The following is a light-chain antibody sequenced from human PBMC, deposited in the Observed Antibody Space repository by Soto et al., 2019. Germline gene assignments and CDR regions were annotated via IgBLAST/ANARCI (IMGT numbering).Light chain of an antibody. CDR1: QGFSSY. CDR3: QQRGNWPLT. CDR2: DAS. V-gene: IGKV3-11*01. Sequence: EIVLTQSPATLSLSPGERATLSCRASQGFSSYLAWYQQKPGQAPRLLIYDASTWHNGIPSRFSGSGSGTDFTLTISSLEPEDFAVYYCQQRGNWPLTFGQGTKVDIK. J-gene: IGKJ1*01.